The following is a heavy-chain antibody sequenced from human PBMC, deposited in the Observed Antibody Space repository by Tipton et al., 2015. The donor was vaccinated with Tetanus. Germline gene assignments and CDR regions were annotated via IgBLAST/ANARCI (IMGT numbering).Heavy chain of an antibody. J-gene: IGHJ3*02. CDR3: ASHYGSGSDDAFDI. D-gene: IGHD3-10*01. CDR2: INYSGST. Sequence: TLSLTCTVSGDSFTNNIYYWAWIRQPPGKGLEWIASINYSGSTYYNPSLKSRVTMSVDTSKNQFSLKLSSVTAADTAVYYCASHYGSGSDDAFDIWGQGTMVTVSS. V-gene: IGHV4-39*07. CDR1: GDSFTNNIYY.